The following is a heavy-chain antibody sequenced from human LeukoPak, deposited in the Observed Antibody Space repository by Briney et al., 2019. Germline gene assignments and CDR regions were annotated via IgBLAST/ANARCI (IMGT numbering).Heavy chain of an antibody. V-gene: IGHV4-4*02. CDR2: IYHSGSF. J-gene: IGHJ6*02. CDR3: ARVGINPGDYYYSGMDV. Sequence: PSGTLSLTCDVSGGSISSSNWWSWVRQSPEKGLEWLAEIYHSGSFNRNPSLESRVTISVDKSKNQFSLNLTSVTAADTAVYYCARVGINPGDYYYSGMDVWGQGTTVTVSS. CDR1: GGSISSSNW. D-gene: IGHD1-14*01.